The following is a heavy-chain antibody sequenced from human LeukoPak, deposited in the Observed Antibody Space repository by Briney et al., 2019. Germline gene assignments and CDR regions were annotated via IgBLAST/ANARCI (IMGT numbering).Heavy chain of an antibody. CDR2: IKSDGKT. V-gene: IGHV3-74*01. Sequence: GGSLRLSCAASGFSFSSYWMHWVRQAPGKGLVWVSRIKSDGKTNYADSVKGRFTISRDNAKNTVSLQMNSLRAEDTGVYYCARPPSEIGVYYPEYFRHWGQGTLVTVSS. J-gene: IGHJ1*01. CDR3: ARPPSEIGVYYPEYFRH. CDR1: GFSFSSYW. D-gene: IGHD3-22*01.